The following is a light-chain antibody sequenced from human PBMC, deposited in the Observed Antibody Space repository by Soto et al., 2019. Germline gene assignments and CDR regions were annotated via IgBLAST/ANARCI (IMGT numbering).Light chain of an antibody. J-gene: IGLJ1*01. Sequence: QSALTQPASVSGSPGQSITISCTGTSSAVGGYNYVSWYQQHPGKAPKLMIYDVRNRPSGVSNRFSGSKSVNTASLTISGLQAEDEADYYCSSYTTISTYVFGTGTKLTVL. CDR2: DVR. V-gene: IGLV2-14*01. CDR1: SSAVGGYNY. CDR3: SSYTTISTYV.